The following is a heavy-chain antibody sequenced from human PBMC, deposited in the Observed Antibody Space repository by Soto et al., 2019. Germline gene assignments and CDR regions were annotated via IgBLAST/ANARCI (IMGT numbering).Heavy chain of an antibody. J-gene: IGHJ6*03. Sequence: SETLSLTCAVYGGAFSGYYWSWIRQPPGKGLEWIGEINHSGSTNYNPSLKSRVTISVDTSKNQFSLKLSSVTAADTAVYYCARGQYDFWSGYLPWDYYYYMDVWGKGTTVTVS. D-gene: IGHD3-3*01. CDR2: INHSGST. V-gene: IGHV4-34*01. CDR1: GGAFSGYY. CDR3: ARGQYDFWSGYLPWDYYYYMDV.